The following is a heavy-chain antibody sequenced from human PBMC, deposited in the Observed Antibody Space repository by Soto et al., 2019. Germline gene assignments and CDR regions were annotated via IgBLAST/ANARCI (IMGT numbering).Heavy chain of an antibody. Sequence: TLSLTCSVSGRSLNSGGYFWSWIRQLPGKGLEWIGYISYSGNTYYNPSLKSRVTISVDTSKNQFSLRLSSVTAADTAVYSCARRAADTSGYWFFDYWGQGTLVTVSS. CDR1: GRSLNSGGYF. CDR3: ARRAADTSGYWFFDY. V-gene: IGHV4-31*03. J-gene: IGHJ4*02. CDR2: ISYSGNT. D-gene: IGHD3-22*01.